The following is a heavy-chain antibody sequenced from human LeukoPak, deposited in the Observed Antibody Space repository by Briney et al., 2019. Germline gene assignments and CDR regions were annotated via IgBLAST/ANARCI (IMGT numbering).Heavy chain of an antibody. J-gene: IGHJ3*02. V-gene: IGHV3-43*02. CDR3: AKDLSSSWYEGDAFDI. D-gene: IGHD6-13*01. CDR2: ISGDGGST. Sequence: GGSLRLSCAASGFTFDDYAMHWVRQAPGKGLEWVSLISGDGGSTYYADSVKGRFTISRDNSKISLYLQMNSLRTEDTALYYCAKDLSSSWYEGDAFDIWGQGTMVTVSS. CDR1: GFTFDDYA.